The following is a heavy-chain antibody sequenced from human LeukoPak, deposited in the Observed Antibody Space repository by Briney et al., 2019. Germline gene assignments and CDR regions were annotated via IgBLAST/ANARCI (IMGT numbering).Heavy chain of an antibody. CDR1: GFTSSSYW. CDR2: INSDGSST. Sequence: GGSLRLSCAASGFTSSSYWMHWVRQAPGKGLVWVSRINSDGSSTSYADSVKGRFTISRDNAKNTLYLQMNSLRAEDTAVYYCARGSHYYDSSGYYYGIYYWGQGTLVTVSS. J-gene: IGHJ4*02. CDR3: ARGSHYYDSSGYYYGIYY. D-gene: IGHD3-22*01. V-gene: IGHV3-74*01.